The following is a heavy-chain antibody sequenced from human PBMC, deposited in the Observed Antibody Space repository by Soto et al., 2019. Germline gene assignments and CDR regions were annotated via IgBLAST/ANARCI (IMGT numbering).Heavy chain of an antibody. CDR2: INPANDNT. CDR1: GYTFTSYA. V-gene: IGHV1-3*01. Sequence: ASVKVSCKASGYTFTSYAIQWVRQAPGQRLEWMGWINPANDNTAYSQKLQGRVTITRDTSATIAYMELSSLRSEDTAVYYCAKENISTSCCNWFDPWGQGTLVTVSS. D-gene: IGHD2-2*01. J-gene: IGHJ5*02. CDR3: AKENISTSCCNWFDP.